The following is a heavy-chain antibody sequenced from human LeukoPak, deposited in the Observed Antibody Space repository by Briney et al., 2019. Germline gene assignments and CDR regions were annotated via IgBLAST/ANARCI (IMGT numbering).Heavy chain of an antibody. V-gene: IGHV3-30*02. Sequence: RAGGSLRLSCAASGFTFSSYWMHWVRQAPGKGLEWVAFIRYDGSNKYYADSVKGRFTISRDNAKNTLSLLMNSLRAEDTSVYYCARDRGGTKSYNYAYRYFDVWGRGTLVAVSS. CDR2: IRYDGSNK. CDR1: GFTFSSYW. D-gene: IGHD1-20*01. CDR3: ARDRGGTKSYNYAYRYFDV. J-gene: IGHJ2*01.